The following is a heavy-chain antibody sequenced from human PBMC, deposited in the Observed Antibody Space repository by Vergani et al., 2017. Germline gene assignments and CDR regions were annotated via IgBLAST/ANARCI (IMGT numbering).Heavy chain of an antibody. CDR3: ARGGGTWGLRPEDFDY. D-gene: IGHD5-12*01. V-gene: IGHV4-34*01. CDR2: INHSGST. J-gene: IGHJ4*02. Sequence: QVQLQQWGAGLLKPSETLSLTCAVYGGSFSGYYWSWIRQPPGRGLEWSGEINHSGSTNYNPSLKSRVTISVDTSKSQFSLKLSSVTAADTAVYYCARGGGTWGLRPEDFDYWGQGTLVTVSS. CDR1: GGSFSGYY.